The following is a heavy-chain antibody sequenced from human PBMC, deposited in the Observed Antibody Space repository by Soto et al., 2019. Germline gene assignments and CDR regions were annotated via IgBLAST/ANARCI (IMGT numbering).Heavy chain of an antibody. CDR2: IYHSGST. V-gene: IGHV4-30-2*01. Sequence: QLQLQECGSGLVKPSQTLSLTCTVSGGSSSSGGYSWSWIRQPPGKGLEWIGYIYHSGSTYYNPSLKSRVTISVDRSKNQFSLKLSSVTAADTAVYYCARAGGLGAVAADYWGQGTLVTVSS. CDR3: ARAGGLGAVAADY. J-gene: IGHJ4*02. D-gene: IGHD6-19*01. CDR1: GGSSSSGGYS.